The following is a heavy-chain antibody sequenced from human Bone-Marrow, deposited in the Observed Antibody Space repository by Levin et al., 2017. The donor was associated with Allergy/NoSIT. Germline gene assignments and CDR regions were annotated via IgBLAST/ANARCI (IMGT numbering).Heavy chain of an antibody. CDR1: GASISGGSYY. D-gene: IGHD6-13*01. V-gene: IGHV4-61*02. J-gene: IGHJ4*02. Sequence: SETLSLTCTVSGASISGGSYYWTWIRQPAGKGLEWIGRIHTNGDTNYSPSLKSRVSISFDRSNNHFSLKVTSVTAADTAMYYCARDSGFSSILDYWGQGTLVTVSS. CDR2: IHTNGDT. CDR3: ARDSGFSSILDY.